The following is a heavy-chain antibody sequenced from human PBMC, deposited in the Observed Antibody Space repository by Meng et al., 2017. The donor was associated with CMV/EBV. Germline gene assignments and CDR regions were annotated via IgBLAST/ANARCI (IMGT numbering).Heavy chain of an antibody. J-gene: IGHJ4*02. CDR2: IIPIFGTA. CDR1: GGTFSSYA. D-gene: IGHD3-16*02. Sequence: QVLWVQSVGEVQKPGSSVKVSFKASGGTFSSYAISWVRQAPGQGLEWMGGIIPIFGTANYAQKFQGRVTITADESTSTAYMELSSLRSEDTAVYYCARQLRLWELSPFDYWGQGTLVPSPQ. V-gene: IGHV1-69*12. CDR3: ARQLRLWELSPFDY.